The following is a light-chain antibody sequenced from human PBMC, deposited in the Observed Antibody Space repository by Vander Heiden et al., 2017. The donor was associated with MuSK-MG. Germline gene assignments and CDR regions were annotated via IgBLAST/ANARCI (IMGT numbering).Light chain of an antibody. CDR1: QGISSA. CDR2: AAS. CDR3: QQDDSTLWT. Sequence: DIQMTQSPSSLSASVGDRVTITCRASQGISSALAWYQQKPGKAPKLLIYAASRWESGVPSRFSGSGSGTDYTLTISSLQPEDFATYYCQQDDSTLWTFGQGTKVEIK. V-gene: IGKV1-NL1*01. J-gene: IGKJ1*01.